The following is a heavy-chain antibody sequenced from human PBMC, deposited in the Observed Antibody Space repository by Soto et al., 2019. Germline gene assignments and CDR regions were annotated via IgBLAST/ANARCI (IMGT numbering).Heavy chain of an antibody. CDR1: GFTFSDYA. J-gene: IGHJ6*02. D-gene: IGHD4-4*01. CDR2: LSGSGGST. CDR3: AKDLGDYRYGMDV. Sequence: GGSLRLSCAASGFTFSDYAMSWVRQAPGKGLEWVSALSGSGGSTYYADSVKGRFTISRDNSKNTLYLQMNSLRAEDTAVYYCAKDLGDYRYGMDVWGQGTTVTVSS. V-gene: IGHV3-23*01.